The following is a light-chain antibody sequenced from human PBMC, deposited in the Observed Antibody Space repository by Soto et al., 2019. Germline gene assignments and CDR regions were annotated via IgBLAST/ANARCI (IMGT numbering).Light chain of an antibody. CDR3: QKYNSAPLT. V-gene: IGKV1-27*01. J-gene: IGKJ4*01. CDR2: AAS. Sequence: DIQMTQSPSSLSASLGDRVTITCRASQGIGIYLAWFRQKPGHVPKLLIYAASTLQSGVPSRFSGSGSGTDFTLTISSLQPEDVAAYYCQKYNSAPLTFGGGTKVELK. CDR1: QGIGIY.